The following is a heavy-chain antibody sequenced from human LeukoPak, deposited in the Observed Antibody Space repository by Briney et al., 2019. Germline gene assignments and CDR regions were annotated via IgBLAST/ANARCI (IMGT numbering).Heavy chain of an antibody. Sequence: GASVKVSCKASGYTFTCYYMHWVRQAPGQGLEGMGWINPNSGGTNYAQKFQGRVTMTRDTYISTAYMELSRLRSDDTAVYCCARGTARGSSGWYDYWGQGTLVTVSS. CDR1: GYTFTCYY. CDR3: ARGTARGSSGWYDY. D-gene: IGHD6-19*01. V-gene: IGHV1-2*02. J-gene: IGHJ4*02. CDR2: INPNSGGT.